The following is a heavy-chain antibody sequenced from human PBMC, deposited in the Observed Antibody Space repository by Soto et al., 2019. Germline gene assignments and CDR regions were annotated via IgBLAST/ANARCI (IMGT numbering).Heavy chain of an antibody. V-gene: IGHV1-2*02. CDR3: ARATLIIRHITNLGEASPGVVEH. CDR2: ISPESGVT. CDR1: GYTFTEYF. Sequence: QVQLVQSGAEVKMPGASVRVSCEASGYTFTEYFLHWVRQAPGQGLEWMGWISPESGVTNIAPNFEGRVTMTADTAITTAYMQLSGLGYDDTAVYYCARATLIIRHITNLGEASPGVVEHWGQGTLVSVSS. D-gene: IGHD3-3*01. J-gene: IGHJ5*02.